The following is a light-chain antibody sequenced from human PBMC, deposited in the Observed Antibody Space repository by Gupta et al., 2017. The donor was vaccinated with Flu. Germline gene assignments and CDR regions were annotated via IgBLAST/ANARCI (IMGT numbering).Light chain of an antibody. Sequence: EIVLTQSPATLSLSPGDRAILSCRASQSVNIYLAWYQQKPGQPPRLLMFDASKRAAGIPDRFSGSGSGTDFTLTISTLDPEDFAVYYCQQRSGLPMYTFGQGTKLE. CDR2: DAS. CDR3: QQRSGLPMYT. J-gene: IGKJ2*01. CDR1: QSVNIY. V-gene: IGKV3-11*01.